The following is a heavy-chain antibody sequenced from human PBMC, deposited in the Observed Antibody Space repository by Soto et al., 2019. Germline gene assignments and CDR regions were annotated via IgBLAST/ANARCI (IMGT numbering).Heavy chain of an antibody. CDR3: ARAGYCSGGSCYWRAGFDV. J-gene: IGHJ3*01. CDR2: IGTAGDT. V-gene: IGHV3-13*04. CDR1: GFTFSTYE. D-gene: IGHD2-15*01. Sequence: EVQLVESGGDLVQPGGSLRLSCAASGFTFSTYEMHWVGQDTGKGLEWVSAIGTAGDTYYSGSVKGRFSISRENAKNSLLLQMDSLRTGDTAVYYCARAGYCSGGSCYWRAGFDVWGQGTLVSVSS.